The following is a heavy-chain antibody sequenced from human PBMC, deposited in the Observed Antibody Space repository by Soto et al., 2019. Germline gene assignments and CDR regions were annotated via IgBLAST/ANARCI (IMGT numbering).Heavy chain of an antibody. CDR1: GGSISSSSYY. V-gene: IGHV4-39*01. CDR3: ARRSPDEDVLGMDV. CDR2: LYYSGST. J-gene: IGHJ6*02. Sequence: QLQLQESGPGLVKPSESLSLTCTVSGGSISSSSYYWGWIRQPPGKGLEWIGSLYYSGSTYYNPSLKIRVTISVDTSKNQFSLKLSSVTAADTAVYYCARRSPDEDVLGMDVWGQGTTVTVSS.